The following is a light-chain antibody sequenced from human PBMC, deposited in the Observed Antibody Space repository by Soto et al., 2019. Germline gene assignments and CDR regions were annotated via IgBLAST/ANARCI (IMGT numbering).Light chain of an antibody. Sequence: QSALTQPHSVSGTPGQRLTVSCSGSDSNIGSYSVHWFQQLPGTAPKLLISTTYQRPSGVPERFSGSKSGISASLAISGLQSEDEADYYCAAWDDSLNGHVFGTGTKVTVL. V-gene: IGLV1-44*01. CDR1: DSNIGSYS. CDR2: TTY. CDR3: AAWDDSLNGHV. J-gene: IGLJ1*01.